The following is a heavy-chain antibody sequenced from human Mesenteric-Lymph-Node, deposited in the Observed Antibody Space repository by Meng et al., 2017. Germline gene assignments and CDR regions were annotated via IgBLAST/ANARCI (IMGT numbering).Heavy chain of an antibody. CDR1: GFTFSNYP. Sequence: GGSLRLSCAASGFTFSNYPMHWVRQAPDKGLEEVAVISFDGTHKNYADSVKGRFTISRDNSKNTLFLQVNSLRTDDTAVYYCARDSGVISATGYFDYWGQGTLVTVSS. V-gene: IGHV3-30*04. J-gene: IGHJ4*02. CDR3: ARDSGVISATGYFDY. CDR2: ISFDGTHK. D-gene: IGHD3-16*02.